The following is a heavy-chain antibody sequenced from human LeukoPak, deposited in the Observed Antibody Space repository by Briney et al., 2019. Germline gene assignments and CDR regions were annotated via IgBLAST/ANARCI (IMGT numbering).Heavy chain of an antibody. V-gene: IGHV4-30-4*07. J-gene: IGHJ3*02. CDR3: ARDKYYYDSSGSSI. Sequence: SQTLSLTCAVSGGSISSGGYSWSWIRQPPGKGLEWIGYIYYSGSTNYNPSLKSRVTISVDTSKNQFSLKLSSVTAADTAVYYCARDKYYYDSSGSSIWGQGTMVTVSS. CDR2: IYYSGST. CDR1: GGSISSGGYS. D-gene: IGHD3-22*01.